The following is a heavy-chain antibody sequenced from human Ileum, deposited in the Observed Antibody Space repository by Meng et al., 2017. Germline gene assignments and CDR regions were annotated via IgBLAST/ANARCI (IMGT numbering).Heavy chain of an antibody. J-gene: IGHJ2*01. D-gene: IGHD1-1*01. Sequence: GSLRLSCAVSGDSVSSGHWWSWVRHPPGKGLEWIGEIHHSGSTNYNPSLKSRVPISVDKSNNQFSLNLNSVTAADTAVYYCARSPGWWYLDVWGRGTLVTVSS. CDR2: IHHSGST. V-gene: IGHV4-4*02. CDR1: GDSVSSGHW. CDR3: ARSPGWWYLDV.